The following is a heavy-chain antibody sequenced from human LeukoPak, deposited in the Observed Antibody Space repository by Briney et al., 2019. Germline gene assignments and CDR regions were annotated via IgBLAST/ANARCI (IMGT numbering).Heavy chain of an antibody. CDR1: GGSISSYY. D-gene: IGHD3-16*02. CDR3: ARAYYDYVWGTYHDAFDI. Sequence: SETLSLTCTVSGGSISSYYWSWIRQPPGKGLEWIGYIYYSGSTNYNPSLRSRVTISVDTSKNQFFLKLSSVTAADTAVYYCARAYYDYVWGTYHDAFDIWGQGTTVTVSS. CDR2: IYYSGST. J-gene: IGHJ3*02. V-gene: IGHV4-59*12.